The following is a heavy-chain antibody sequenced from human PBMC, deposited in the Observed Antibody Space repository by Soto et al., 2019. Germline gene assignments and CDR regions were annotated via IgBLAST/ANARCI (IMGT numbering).Heavy chain of an antibody. Sequence: GGSLRLSCAASGFTFSSYWMSWVRQAPGKGLEWVANIKQDGSEKYYVDSVKGRFTISRDNAKNSLYLQMNSLRAEDTAVYYCARDCDYDFWSGFLDYWGQGTLVTVSS. V-gene: IGHV3-7*01. J-gene: IGHJ4*02. D-gene: IGHD3-3*01. CDR2: IKQDGSEK. CDR1: GFTFSSYW. CDR3: ARDCDYDFWSGFLDY.